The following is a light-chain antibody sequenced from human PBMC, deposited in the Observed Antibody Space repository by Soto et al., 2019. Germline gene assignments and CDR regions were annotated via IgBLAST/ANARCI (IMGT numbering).Light chain of an antibody. J-gene: IGKJ1*01. CDR1: QSISSW. CDR3: QQYNSYPWT. V-gene: IGKV1-5*03. CDR2: KAS. Sequence: DIPMTQSPSTLSASVGDRVTITCRASQSISSWLAWYQQKPGKAPKLLIYKASSLESGVPSRFSGSGSGTAFTLTISSLQTDDFATYYCQQYNSYPWTFGQGTKVEIK.